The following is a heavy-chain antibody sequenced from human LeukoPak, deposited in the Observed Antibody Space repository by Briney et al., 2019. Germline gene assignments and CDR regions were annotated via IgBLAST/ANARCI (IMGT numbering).Heavy chain of an antibody. Sequence: GASVKVSCKASGYTFTDYFIHWVRQAPGRGLEWKGWIDASNGATSYTQTLEGRVIITRDTSIGAVYMELRRLPSDDTAVYYCARDGSSVYDFWGQGTLVTVSS. V-gene: IGHV1-2*02. CDR2: IDASNGAT. CDR1: GYTFTDYF. CDR3: ARDGSSVYDF. J-gene: IGHJ4*02.